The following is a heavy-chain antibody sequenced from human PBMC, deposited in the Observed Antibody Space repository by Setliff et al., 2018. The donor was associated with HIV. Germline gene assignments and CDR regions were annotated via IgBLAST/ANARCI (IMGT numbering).Heavy chain of an antibody. CDR3: VRGETYAHWPKGDY. V-gene: IGHV3-53*01. CDR2: VHNTDT. Sequence: PGGSLRLSCVASKFSVSDSYMGWVRQAPGKGLEWVSFVHNTDTYYANSVKGRFTISRDSSKTMVFLRMNSLRPEDSAMYYCVRGETYAHWPKGDYWGQGTLVTVSS. CDR1: KFSVSDSY. D-gene: IGHD3-16*01. J-gene: IGHJ4*02.